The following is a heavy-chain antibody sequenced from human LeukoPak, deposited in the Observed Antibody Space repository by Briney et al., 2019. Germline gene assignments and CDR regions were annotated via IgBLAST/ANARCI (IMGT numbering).Heavy chain of an antibody. Sequence: ASVKDSCTASGYTFTDYYMNWVRQAPGQGLEWMGWINPNSGGTNYAQKFQGRVTMTRDTSISTAYMELSRLRSDDTAVYYCARLTRQGRAFDIWGQGTMVTVSS. V-gene: IGHV1-2*02. J-gene: IGHJ3*02. CDR2: INPNSGGT. CDR3: ARLTRQGRAFDI. CDR1: GYTFTDYY. D-gene: IGHD3-10*01.